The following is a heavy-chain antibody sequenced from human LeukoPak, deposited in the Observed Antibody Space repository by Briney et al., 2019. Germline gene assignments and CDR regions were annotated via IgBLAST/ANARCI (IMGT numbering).Heavy chain of an antibody. V-gene: IGHV5-51*01. J-gene: IGHJ3*02. D-gene: IGHD2-2*01. CDR1: GCRFTSYW. CDR2: IYPGDSDT. Sequence: GGSLQSFFQGSGCRFTSYWIGRVRPMPGKGLEGMGIIYPGDSDTRYSTSFQGQVTISADKSISTAYLQWSSLKASDTAMYYCASPRGGGPANAFDIWGQGTMVTVSS. CDR3: ASPRGGGPANAFDI.